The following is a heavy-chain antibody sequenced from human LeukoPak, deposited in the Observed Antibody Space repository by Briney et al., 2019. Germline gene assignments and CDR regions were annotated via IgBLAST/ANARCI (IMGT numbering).Heavy chain of an antibody. D-gene: IGHD3-22*01. V-gene: IGHV1-18*01. Sequence: ASVKVSCKASGYTFTSYAISWVRQAPGQGLEWMGWISSYSGKTNYAQKLQGRVTMTTDTSTSTAYMELRSLRSDDTAVYYCARVEYYDSSAYYYYYYYMDVWGKGTTVTVSS. J-gene: IGHJ6*03. CDR1: GYTFTSYA. CDR2: ISSYSGKT. CDR3: ARVEYYDSSAYYYYYYYMDV.